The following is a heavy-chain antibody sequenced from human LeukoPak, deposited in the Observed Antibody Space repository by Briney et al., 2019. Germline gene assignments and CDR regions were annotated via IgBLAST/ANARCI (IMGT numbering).Heavy chain of an antibody. V-gene: IGHV3-30*18. CDR2: ISYDGSNK. D-gene: IGHD3-10*01. CDR1: GFTFSSYG. J-gene: IGHJ4*02. CDR3: AKSAHYGSGSYFDY. Sequence: GGSLRLSCAASGFTFSSYGMHWVRQAPGKGLEWVAVISYDGSNKYYADSVKGRFTISRDNSKNTLYLQMNSLRAEDTAVYYCAKSAHYGSGSYFDYWGQGTLVTVSS.